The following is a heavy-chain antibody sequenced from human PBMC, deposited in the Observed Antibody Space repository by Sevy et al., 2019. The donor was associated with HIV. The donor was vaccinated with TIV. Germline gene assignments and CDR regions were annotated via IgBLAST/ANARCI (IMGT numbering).Heavy chain of an antibody. D-gene: IGHD3-9*01. CDR3: ARLSTLTPLRYFDWLSRYFQN. CDR1: GYSFTSYW. V-gene: IGHV5-51*01. J-gene: IGHJ1*01. CDR2: IYPGDSDT. Sequence: GESLKISCKGSGYSFTSYWIGWVRQMPGKGLEWMGIIYPGDSDTRYSPSFQGQVTISADKSISTAYLQWSSLKDSDTAMYYCARLSTLTPLRYFDWLSRYFQNWGQGTLVTVSS.